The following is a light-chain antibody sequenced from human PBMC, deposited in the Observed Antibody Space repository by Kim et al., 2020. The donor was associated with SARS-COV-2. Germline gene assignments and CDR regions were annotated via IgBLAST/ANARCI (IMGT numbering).Light chain of an antibody. CDR2: YKSDSDN. V-gene: IGLV5-45*01. J-gene: IGLJ3*02. Sequence: LTCTLRSGINVATYRIYWYQQKPGSPPQFLLRYKSDSDNQQGSGVPSRFSGSKDASANAGILLISGLQSEDEADYYCLIWHSSGWVFGGGTQLTVL. CDR3: LIWHSSGWV. CDR1: SGINVATYR.